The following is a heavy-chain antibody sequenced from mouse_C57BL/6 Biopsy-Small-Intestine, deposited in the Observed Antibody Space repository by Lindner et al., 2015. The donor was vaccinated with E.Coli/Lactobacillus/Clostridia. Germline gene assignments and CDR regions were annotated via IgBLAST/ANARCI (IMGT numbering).Heavy chain of an antibody. CDR1: GYAFTNYL. Sequence: VQLQESGAGLVRPGTSVKVSCKASGYAFTNYLIEWVKQRPGQGLEWIGVINPGSGGTNYNEKFKGKATLTADKSSSTAYMQLSSLTSEDSAVYFCARNYGSSWRVDYWGQGTTLTVSS. J-gene: IGHJ2*01. CDR3: ARNYGSSWRVDY. V-gene: IGHV1-54*01. CDR2: INPGSGGT. D-gene: IGHD1-1*01.